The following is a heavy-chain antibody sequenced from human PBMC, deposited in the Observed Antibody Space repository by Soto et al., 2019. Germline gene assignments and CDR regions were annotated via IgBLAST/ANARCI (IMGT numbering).Heavy chain of an antibody. V-gene: IGHV1-8*02. CDR2: MNPGSGDT. CDR3: ARMATFGSLNWFDP. Sequence: ASVKVSCKASGYTFTSYGISWVRQATGQGLEWMGWMNPGSGDTGYAQKFQGRVTMTRDISIATAYMELSSLRSDDTAIYYCARMATFGSLNWFDPWGQGTPVTVSS. J-gene: IGHJ5*02. D-gene: IGHD3-16*01. CDR1: GYTFTSYG.